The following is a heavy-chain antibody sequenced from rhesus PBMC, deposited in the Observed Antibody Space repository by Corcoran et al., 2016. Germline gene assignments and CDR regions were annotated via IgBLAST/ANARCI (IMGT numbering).Heavy chain of an antibody. CDR3: AKCGSYYYWCLDS. Sequence: EVQLVESGGGLAKPGGSLRLSCAASGFTFSDYWMNCVRQAPGKGVVWVSTIDSGGGSTYYSYSVKGRFTISRDNSKNTLSLQMNSLRAEDTAVYYCAKCGSYYYWCLDSWGQGVVVTVSS. V-gene: IGHV3S25*01. J-gene: IGHJ6*01. D-gene: IGHD3-16*01. CDR2: IDSGGGST. CDR1: GFTFSDYW.